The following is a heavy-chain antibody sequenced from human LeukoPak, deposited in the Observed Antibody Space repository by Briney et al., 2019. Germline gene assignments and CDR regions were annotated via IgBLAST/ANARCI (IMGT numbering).Heavy chain of an antibody. Sequence: SETLSLTCTVSGGSISSYYWSWIRQPPGKGLEWIGYIYYSGSTNYNPSLKSRVTISVDTFKNQFSLKLSSVTAVDTAVYYCARANYGSGSYYNVDWFDPWGQGTLVTVSS. CDR2: IYYSGST. J-gene: IGHJ5*02. V-gene: IGHV4-59*01. CDR1: GGSISSYY. D-gene: IGHD3-10*01. CDR3: ARANYGSGSYYNVDWFDP.